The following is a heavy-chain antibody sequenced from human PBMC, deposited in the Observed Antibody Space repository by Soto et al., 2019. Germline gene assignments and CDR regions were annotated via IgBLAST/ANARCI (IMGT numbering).Heavy chain of an antibody. CDR3: ARLRTPRITMVRPYYYYGTDV. V-gene: IGHV4-34*01. J-gene: IGHJ6*04. Sequence: SETLSLTCAVYGGSFSGYYWSWIRQPPGKGLEWIGEINHSGSTNYNPSLKSRVTISVDTSKNQFSLKLSSVTAADTAVYYCARLRTPRITMVRPYYYYGTDVWGKGTTVTVSS. CDR1: GGSFSGYY. CDR2: INHSGST. D-gene: IGHD3-10*01.